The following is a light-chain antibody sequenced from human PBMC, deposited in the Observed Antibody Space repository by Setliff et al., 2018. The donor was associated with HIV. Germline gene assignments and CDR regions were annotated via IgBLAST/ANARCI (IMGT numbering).Light chain of an antibody. J-gene: IGLJ1*01. CDR2: EVS. V-gene: IGLV2-14*01. CDR1: SSDVGGYSH. Sequence: QSALTQPASVSGSPGQSITISCTGTSSDVGGYSHVSWYQQHPGKAPKLIIYEVSNRPSGISNRFSGSKSGNTASLTISGLQPEDEADYYCSSYTIRNTLLFGTGTKVTVL. CDR3: SSYTIRNTLL.